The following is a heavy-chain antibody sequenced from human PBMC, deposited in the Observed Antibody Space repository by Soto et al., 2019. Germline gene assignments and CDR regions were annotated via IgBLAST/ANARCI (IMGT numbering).Heavy chain of an antibody. CDR3: ARTPNNGRAGVYGMDV. D-gene: IGHD1-26*01. CDR1: GYTFTNYY. CDR2: IDGDSGDT. Sequence: QVQLVQSGAEVKKPGASVKVSCKASGYTFTNYYIHWVRQAPGQGLEWMGWIDGDSGDTNYAQKVQGWVTMTRDTSFNTAYMELSRLTSDDTAVYYCARTPNNGRAGVYGMDVWGQGNKVTVSS. J-gene: IGHJ6*02. V-gene: IGHV1-2*04.